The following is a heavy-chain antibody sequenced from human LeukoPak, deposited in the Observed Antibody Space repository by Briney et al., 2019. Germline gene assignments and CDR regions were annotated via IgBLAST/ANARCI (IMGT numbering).Heavy chain of an antibody. V-gene: IGHV4-30-2*01. CDR1: GGSISSYS. D-gene: IGHD3-22*01. CDR2: IYHSGST. Sequence: PSETLSLTCTVSGGSISSYSWSWIRQPPGKGLEWIGYIYHSGSTYYNPSLKSRVTISVDRSKNQFSLKLSSVTAADTAVYYCARGDSSGYYYGTHFDYWGQGTLVTVSS. J-gene: IGHJ4*02. CDR3: ARGDSSGYYYGTHFDY.